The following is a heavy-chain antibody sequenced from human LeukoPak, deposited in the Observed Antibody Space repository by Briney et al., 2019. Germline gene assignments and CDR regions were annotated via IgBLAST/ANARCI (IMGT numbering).Heavy chain of an antibody. J-gene: IGHJ3*02. Sequence: GRTLRLLCAAWGYTFRSQGMHWVRQAPAKGREWVAFIRYDGSNKYYADSVKGRFTISRDNSKNTLYLQMNSLRAEDTAVYYCAKDEWSDAFDIWGQGTMVTVSS. CDR2: IRYDGSNK. V-gene: IGHV3-30*02. CDR3: AKDEWSDAFDI. CDR1: GYTFRSQG. D-gene: IGHD2-8*01.